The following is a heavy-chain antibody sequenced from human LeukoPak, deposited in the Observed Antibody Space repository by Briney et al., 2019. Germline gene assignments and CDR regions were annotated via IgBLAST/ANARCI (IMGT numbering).Heavy chain of an antibody. V-gene: IGHV4-39*07. CDR2: IYYSGST. J-gene: IGHJ4*02. Sequence: PSETLSLTCTVSGGSISSSSYYWGWIRQPPGKGLEWIGSIYYSGSTNYNPSLKSRVTISVDTSKNQFSLKLSSVTAADTAAYYCARGRSSGWLRGLFDYWGQGTLVTVSS. D-gene: IGHD6-19*01. CDR1: GGSISSSSYY. CDR3: ARGRSSGWLRGLFDY.